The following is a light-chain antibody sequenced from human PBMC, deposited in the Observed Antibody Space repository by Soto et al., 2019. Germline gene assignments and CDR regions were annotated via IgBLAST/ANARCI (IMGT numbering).Light chain of an antibody. V-gene: IGKV1-5*03. CDR2: NAS. J-gene: IGKJ1*01. CDR3: QHYNSDSEA. CDR1: QTIGSW. Sequence: DIQMTQSPSTLAGSEGDGVTLXXRASQTIGSWLDWYQQKPGTAPQXVIDNASPLKRWGPSTFSGSGSVTEFTLTISSLQPDAFATYSCQHYNSDSEAFGQGTKVEI.